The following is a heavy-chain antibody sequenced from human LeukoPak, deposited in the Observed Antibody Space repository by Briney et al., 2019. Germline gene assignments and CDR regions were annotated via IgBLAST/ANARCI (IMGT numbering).Heavy chain of an antibody. Sequence: ASVKVSCKASGYTFTGYYIHWVRQAPGQGLEWMGWIDPNSGGTNCAQKLQGRVTMTRDASISTAYMELSGLRSDDTAVYYCARADTAMVTFDYWGQGTLVTVSS. V-gene: IGHV1-2*02. CDR1: GYTFTGYY. J-gene: IGHJ4*02. CDR3: ARADTAMVTFDY. CDR2: IDPNSGGT. D-gene: IGHD5-18*01.